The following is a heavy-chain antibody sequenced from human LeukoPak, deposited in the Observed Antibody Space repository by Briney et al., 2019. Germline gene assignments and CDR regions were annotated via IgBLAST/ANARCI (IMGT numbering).Heavy chain of an antibody. CDR1: GFAFSSYS. D-gene: IGHD2-2*01. J-gene: IGHJ4*02. CDR3: AGYAGAPSTFDY. V-gene: IGHV3-21*01. Sequence: GGSLRLSCAASGFAFSSYSMNWVRQAPGKGLEWVSSISSSSSYIYYADSVKGRFTISRDNAKNSLYLQMNSLRAEDTAVYYCAGYAGAPSTFDYWGQGTLVTVSS. CDR2: ISSSSSYI.